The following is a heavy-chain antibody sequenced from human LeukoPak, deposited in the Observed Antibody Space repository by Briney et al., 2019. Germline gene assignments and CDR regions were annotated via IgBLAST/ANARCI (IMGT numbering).Heavy chain of an antibody. CDR2: IIPILGIG. D-gene: IGHD3-3*01. V-gene: IGHV1-69*04. CDR3: AREEEWRNYIDD. Sequence: GASVKVSCKASGGSFRNSGFTWVRQAPGQGLEWMGRIIPILGIGTYAQNLQGRVTITADKSTSTVYMELSSLRSEDTAVYYCAREEEWRNYIDDWGQGTLVTVPS. CDR1: GGSFRNSG. J-gene: IGHJ4*02.